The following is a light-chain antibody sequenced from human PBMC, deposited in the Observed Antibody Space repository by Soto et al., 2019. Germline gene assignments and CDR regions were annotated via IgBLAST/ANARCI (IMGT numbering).Light chain of an antibody. J-gene: IGKJ4*01. CDR1: QSVLYSSNNKNY. Sequence: DIVMTQSPDSLAVSLGERATINCKSRQSVLYSSNNKNYLVWYQQKPGQPPKLLLYWASTRESGVPDRFSGSRSGTDFTLTISSLQAEDVAVYYCQQYYRTPLTFGGGTKVEIK. CDR3: QQYYRTPLT. CDR2: WAS. V-gene: IGKV4-1*01.